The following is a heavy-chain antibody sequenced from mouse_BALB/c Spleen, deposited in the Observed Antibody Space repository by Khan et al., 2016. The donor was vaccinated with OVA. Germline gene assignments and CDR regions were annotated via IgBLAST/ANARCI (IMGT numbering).Heavy chain of an antibody. Sequence: EVELVESGGDLVKPGGSLKLSCAASGFTFSSYGMSWVRQTPDKRLEWVATISSIGSYTYYPDSVKGRFTISRDNGKNTLYLQMSSLKSEDTAIYYCASRTTATNFDYWGQGTTLTVSS. CDR1: GFTFSSYG. J-gene: IGHJ2*01. D-gene: IGHD1-2*01. CDR2: ISSIGSYT. CDR3: ASRTTATNFDY. V-gene: IGHV5-6*01.